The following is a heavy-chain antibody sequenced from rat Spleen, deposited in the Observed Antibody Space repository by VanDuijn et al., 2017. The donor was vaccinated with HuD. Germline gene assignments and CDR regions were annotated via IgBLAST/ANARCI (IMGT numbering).Heavy chain of an antibody. CDR1: GFTFSDYY. CDR3: VRLLGAPDWYFDF. D-gene: IGHD5-1*01. J-gene: IGHJ1*01. Sequence: EVQLVESDGGLVQPGRSLKLSCAASGFTFSDYYMAWVRQAPTKGLEWVASISNGGVNTYYRDSVKGRFTISRDNVKNTLFLQMDSLRSEDTATYYCVRLLGAPDWYFDFWGPGTMVTVSS. CDR2: ISNGGVNT. V-gene: IGHV5-25*01.